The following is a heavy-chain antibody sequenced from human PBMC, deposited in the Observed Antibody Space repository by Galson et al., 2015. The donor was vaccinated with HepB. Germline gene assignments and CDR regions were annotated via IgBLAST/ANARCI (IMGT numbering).Heavy chain of an antibody. Sequence: SLRLSCAASGFTFDDYAMHWVRQAPGKGLEWVSGISWNSGSIGYADSVKGRFTISRDNAKNSLYLQMNSLRAEDTALYYCAKGPNWNPQGHGLDYWGQGTLVTVSS. D-gene: IGHD1-1*01. CDR2: ISWNSGSI. J-gene: IGHJ4*02. CDR3: AKGPNWNPQGHGLDY. V-gene: IGHV3-9*01. CDR1: GFTFDDYA.